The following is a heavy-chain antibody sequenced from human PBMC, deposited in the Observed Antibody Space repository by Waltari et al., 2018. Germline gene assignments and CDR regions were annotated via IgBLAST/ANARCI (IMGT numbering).Heavy chain of an antibody. CDR2: VIPILGRA. J-gene: IGHJ4*02. CDR1: GGTFSSYA. Sequence: QVQLVQSGAEVKKPGSSVKVSCKASGGTFSSYAISWVRQAPGQGLEWMGGVIPILGRANYAQKFQGRVTITADESTSTAYMELSSLRSEDTAVYYCARDDYGDSRAFDYWGQGTLVTVSS. D-gene: IGHD4-17*01. CDR3: ARDDYGDSRAFDY. V-gene: IGHV1-69*11.